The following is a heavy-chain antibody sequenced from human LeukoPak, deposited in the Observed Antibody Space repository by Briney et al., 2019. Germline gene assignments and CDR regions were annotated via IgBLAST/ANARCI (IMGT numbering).Heavy chain of an antibody. D-gene: IGHD6-6*01. V-gene: IGHV3-53*01. CDR3: AKDQVAARPEWFDP. J-gene: IGHJ5*02. Sequence: PGGSLRLSCAASGFAVSSNYMSWVRQAPGKGLEWVSVIYSGGGTYYANSVKGRFTISRDNSKSTLYLQMNSLRAEDTAVYYCAKDQVAARPEWFDPWGQGTLVTVSS. CDR1: GFAVSSNY. CDR2: IYSGGGT.